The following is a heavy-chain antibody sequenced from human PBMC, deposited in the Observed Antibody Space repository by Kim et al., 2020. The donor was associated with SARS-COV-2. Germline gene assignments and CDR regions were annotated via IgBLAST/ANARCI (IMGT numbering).Heavy chain of an antibody. J-gene: IGHJ4*02. Sequence: IYYADQVKGRFIIPRDNAENSLYLQMNSLRAEDTAVYYCARVYSGSHHFDYWGQGTLVTVSS. D-gene: IGHD1-1*01. CDR3: ARVYSGSHHFDY. CDR2: I. V-gene: IGHV3-21*01.